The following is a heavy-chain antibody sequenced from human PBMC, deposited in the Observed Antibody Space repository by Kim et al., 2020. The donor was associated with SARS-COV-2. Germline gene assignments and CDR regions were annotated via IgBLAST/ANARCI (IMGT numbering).Heavy chain of an antibody. CDR3: ARDKNTGYVGDF. J-gene: IGHJ4*02. D-gene: IGHD5-12*01. Sequence: GGSLRLSCAASGFPFSRHGMHWVRQAPGKGLEWVAIIWYEGSNKYYADSAKGRFTISRDNSENTLYLQMNSLRADDTAIYYCARDKNTGYVGDFWGQGTL. CDR1: GFPFSRHG. V-gene: IGHV3-33*01. CDR2: IWYEGSNK.